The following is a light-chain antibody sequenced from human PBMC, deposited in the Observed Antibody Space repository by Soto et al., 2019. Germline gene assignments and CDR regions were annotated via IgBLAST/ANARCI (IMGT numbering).Light chain of an antibody. V-gene: IGKV1-9*01. J-gene: IGKJ4*01. CDR1: QGIDSF. Sequence: IQLTQSPSSLSASVGDRVTIACRASQGIDSFLAWYQQKPGTTPKLLIYAAYALQTGVQSRFSGSGSGTDFTLTIRSLQPEDFATYYCQQLHSYPSTFGGGTKVDIK. CDR2: AAY. CDR3: QQLHSYPST.